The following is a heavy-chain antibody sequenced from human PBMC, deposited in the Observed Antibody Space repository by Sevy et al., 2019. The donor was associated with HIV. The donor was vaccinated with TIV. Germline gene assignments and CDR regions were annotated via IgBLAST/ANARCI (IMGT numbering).Heavy chain of an antibody. CDR2: IKEDGSDK. J-gene: IGHJ3*02. V-gene: IGHV3-7*03. CDR1: GFTLSSFW. D-gene: IGHD3-22*01. CDR3: ARDKNHYDRSFYYDAFDI. Sequence: GGSLRLSCAASGFTLSSFWMTWVRQAPGKGLEWVANIKEDGSDKNYLDSVKGGFTSSRDNAKNSLYLQMNSLRAEDTAVYYCARDKNHYDRSFYYDAFDIWGQGTMVTVSS.